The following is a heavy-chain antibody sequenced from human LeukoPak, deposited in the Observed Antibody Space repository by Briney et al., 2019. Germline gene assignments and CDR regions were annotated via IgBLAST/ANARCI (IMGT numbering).Heavy chain of an antibody. Sequence: GASVKVSCKASGGTFSSYAISWVRQAPGQGLEWMGRIIPILGIANYAQKFQGRVTITADKSTSTAYMELSSLRSEDTAVYYCASGGAYGGNSEYYFDYWGQGTLVTVSS. V-gene: IGHV1-69*04. CDR1: GGTFSSYA. J-gene: IGHJ4*02. CDR3: ASGGAYGGNSEYYFDY. CDR2: IIPILGIA. D-gene: IGHD4-23*01.